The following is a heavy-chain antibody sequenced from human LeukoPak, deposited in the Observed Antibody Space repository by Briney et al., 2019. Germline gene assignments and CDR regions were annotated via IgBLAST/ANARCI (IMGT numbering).Heavy chain of an antibody. Sequence: PGGSLRLSCAAAGFTFSSYSMNWVRQAPGKGLKWVSSISSSSSYIYYADSVKGRFTISRDNAKNSLYLQMNSLRAEDTAVYYCARDPLVRGGAPRGQGTLVTVSS. J-gene: IGHJ5*02. CDR3: ARDPLVRGGAP. D-gene: IGHD3-10*01. CDR2: ISSSSSYI. V-gene: IGHV3-21*01. CDR1: GFTFSSYS.